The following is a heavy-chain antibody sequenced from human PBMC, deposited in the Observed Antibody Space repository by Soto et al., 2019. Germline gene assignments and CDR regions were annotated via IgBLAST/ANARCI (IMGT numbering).Heavy chain of an antibody. CDR1: GFTFHDFG. CDR3: TKARLWGGDGYNSYYYNAMDV. CDR2: ISYDGRNK. Sequence: GGSLRLSCTASGFTFHDFGMHWVRQAPGKGLEWVAVISYDGRNKYYADLMKGRFTISRDNAKNSLYLQMNSLRPEDTALYYCTKARLWGGDGYNSYYYNAMDVWGQGTTVTVSS. D-gene: IGHD3-16*01. V-gene: IGHV3-30*18. J-gene: IGHJ6*02.